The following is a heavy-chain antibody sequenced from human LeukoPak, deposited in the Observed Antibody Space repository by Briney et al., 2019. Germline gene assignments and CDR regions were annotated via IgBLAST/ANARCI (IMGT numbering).Heavy chain of an antibody. J-gene: IGHJ6*03. V-gene: IGHV4-39*07. Sequence: SETLSLTCTVSGGSISSSSYYWGWIRQPPGKGLEWIGSIYYSGSANYNPSLKSRVTISVDTSKNQFSLKLSSVTAADTAVYYCARDSPYYYGSGSATYYMDVWGKGTTVTISS. CDR3: ARDSPYYYGSGSATYYMDV. CDR2: IYYSGSA. CDR1: GGSISSSSYY. D-gene: IGHD3-10*01.